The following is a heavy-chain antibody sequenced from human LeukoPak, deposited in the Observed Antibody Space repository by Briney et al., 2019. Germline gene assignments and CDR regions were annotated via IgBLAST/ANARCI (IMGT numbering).Heavy chain of an antibody. CDR1: GFTFSNAW. D-gene: IGHD3-10*01. CDR3: LRDWYGSGSYWQIRESYFDY. CDR2: IKSKTDDGTT. J-gene: IGHJ4*02. V-gene: IGHV3-15*01. Sequence: PGGSLRLSCAASGFTFSNAWMSWVRQAPGKGLEWGGRIKSKTDDGTTDYAAPVKGRFTISRDDSKNTLYLQMNSLKTEDTAVYYCLRDWYGSGSYWQIRESYFDYWGQGTLVTVSS.